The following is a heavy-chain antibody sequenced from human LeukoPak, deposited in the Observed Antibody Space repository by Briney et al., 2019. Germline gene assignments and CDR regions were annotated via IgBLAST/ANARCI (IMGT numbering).Heavy chain of an antibody. CDR2: INHSGST. D-gene: IGHD1-14*01. CDR1: GGSFSGYY. Sequence: SETLSLTCAVYGGSFSGYYWSWIRQPPGKGLEWIGEINHSGSTNYNPSLKSRVTISVDTSKNQFSLKLSSVTAADTAVYYCAREGRTWNYYYCMDVWGKGTTVTVSS. CDR3: AREGRTWNYYYCMDV. J-gene: IGHJ6*03. V-gene: IGHV4-34*01.